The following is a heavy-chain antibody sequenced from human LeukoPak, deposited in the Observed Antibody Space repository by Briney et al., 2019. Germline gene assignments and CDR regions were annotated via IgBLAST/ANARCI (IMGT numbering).Heavy chain of an antibody. CDR1: GGTFNSYA. V-gene: IGHV1-69*13. CDR3: ARATVTTFNWFDP. D-gene: IGHD4-17*01. Sequence: SVKVSCKASGGTFNSYAISWVRQAPGQGLEWMGGIIPIFGTTNYARKFRGRVTITADESTSTAYMELRSLRSEDTAVYYCARATVTTFNWFDPWGQGTVVTVSS. CDR2: IIPIFGTT. J-gene: IGHJ5*02.